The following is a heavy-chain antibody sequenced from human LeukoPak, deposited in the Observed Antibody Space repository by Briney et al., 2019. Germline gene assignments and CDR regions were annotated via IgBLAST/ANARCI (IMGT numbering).Heavy chain of an antibody. CDR3: AAQRGASLHDFWSTRLFDP. CDR2: IVLGSGNT. J-gene: IGHJ5*02. CDR1: GFTFHTSA. V-gene: IGHV1-58*02. Sequence: GTSVKVSCKASGFTFHTSAMQWVRQARGQRLEWIGWIVLGSGNTVYSHKFHDRVIITRDMSTSTVYMELDSLGSEDTAVYYCAAQRGASLHDFWSTRLFDPWGQATLVTVSS. D-gene: IGHD3-3*01.